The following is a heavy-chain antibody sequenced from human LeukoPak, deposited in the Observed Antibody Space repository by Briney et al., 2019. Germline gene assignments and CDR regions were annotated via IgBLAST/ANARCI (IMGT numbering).Heavy chain of an antibody. Sequence: PSETLSLTCAVYGGSFSGYYWSWIRQPPGKGLEWIGEINHSGSTNYNPSLKSRVTISVDTSKNQFSLKLSSVTAADTAVYYCARGLWPNNWFDPRGQGTLVTVSS. J-gene: IGHJ5*02. V-gene: IGHV4-34*01. CDR1: GGSFSGYY. D-gene: IGHD2/OR15-2a*01. CDR3: ARGLWPNNWFDP. CDR2: INHSGST.